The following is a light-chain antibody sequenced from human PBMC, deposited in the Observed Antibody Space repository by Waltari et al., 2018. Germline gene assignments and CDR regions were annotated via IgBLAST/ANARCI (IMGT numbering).Light chain of an antibody. CDR3: QQDDDLPVT. CDR1: QDIAYY. V-gene: IGKV1-33*01. Sequence: DIQMTQSPSSLSASVVDRVTITCQASQDIAYYLNWYQQKPGKAPKLLIYDASHLETGVPSRFSGSGSGTKFTFTISSLQPEDIATYYCQQDDDLPVTFGGGTKVEIK. J-gene: IGKJ4*01. CDR2: DAS.